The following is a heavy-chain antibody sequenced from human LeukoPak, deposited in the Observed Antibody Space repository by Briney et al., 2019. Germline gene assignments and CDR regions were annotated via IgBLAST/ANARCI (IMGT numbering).Heavy chain of an antibody. Sequence: ASVKVSCKASGYTFTSYDINWVRQVTGQGLEWMGWMNPNSGNTGYAQKFQGRVTITTDESTSTAYMELSSLRSEDTAVYYCAREGDILTGSNWFDPWGQGTLVTVSS. CDR3: AREGDILTGSNWFDP. J-gene: IGHJ5*02. CDR1: GYTFTSYD. D-gene: IGHD3-9*01. CDR2: MNPNSGNT. V-gene: IGHV1-8*01.